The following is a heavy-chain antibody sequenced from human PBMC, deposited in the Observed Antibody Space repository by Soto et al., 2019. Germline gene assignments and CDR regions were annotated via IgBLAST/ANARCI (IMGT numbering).Heavy chain of an antibody. V-gene: IGHV4-39*02. J-gene: IGHJ3*02. Sequence: TSETLSLTCTVSGGSITTTSYYWGWIRQPPGKGLEWIGNIFYSGNTYYNSSLKSRATISVDTSKNLFSLTLSSVTAADTAVYYCARLGVPTNAFDIWGQGTMVTVSS. CDR3: ARLGVPTNAFDI. CDR1: GGSITTTSYY. CDR2: IFYSGNT. D-gene: IGHD2-8*01.